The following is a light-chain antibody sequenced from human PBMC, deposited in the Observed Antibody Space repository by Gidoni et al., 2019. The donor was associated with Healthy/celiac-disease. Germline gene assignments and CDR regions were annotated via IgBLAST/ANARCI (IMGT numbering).Light chain of an antibody. CDR2: GNS. J-gene: IGLJ2*01. V-gene: IGLV1-40*01. CDR3: QSYDSSLSVVV. Sequence: QSVLTQPPSVTGAPGQRVTTSCTGSSTNIGAGYDVHWYQQLPATAPKLLIYGNSNRPSGVPDRFSGSKSGTSASLAITGLQAEDEADYYCQSYDSSLSVVVFGGGTKLTVL. CDR1: STNIGAGYD.